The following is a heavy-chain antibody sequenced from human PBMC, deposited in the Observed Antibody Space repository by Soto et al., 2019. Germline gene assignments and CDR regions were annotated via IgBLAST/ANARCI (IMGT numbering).Heavy chain of an antibody. J-gene: IGHJ4*02. D-gene: IGHD3-16*01. CDR1: GGSISSGGYY. Sequence: QVQLQESGPGLVKPSQTLSLTCTVFGGSISSGGYYWSWIRQHPGKGLEWIGYIYYSGSTYYNPSLKSRVTISLDTSKNHSSLNLSSVTAADTAVYYCATSLGVSSLDYWGQGTLVTVSS. V-gene: IGHV4-31*03. CDR2: IYYSGST. CDR3: ATSLGVSSLDY.